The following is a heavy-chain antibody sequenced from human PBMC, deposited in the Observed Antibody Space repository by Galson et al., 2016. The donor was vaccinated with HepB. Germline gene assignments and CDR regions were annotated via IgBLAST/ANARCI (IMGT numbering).Heavy chain of an antibody. J-gene: IGHJ4*01. CDR1: GFKFSTYG. Sequence: SLRLSCAASGFKFSTYGMHWVRQAPGKGLVWVSRISLDGSVTIYGDSVKGRFSTSRDNAKNTLFLQMNSLRAEDTAVYYCGASRDGYIDYWGQGALVTISS. CDR3: GASRDGYIDY. D-gene: IGHD5-24*01. CDR2: ISLDGSVT. V-gene: IGHV3-74*01.